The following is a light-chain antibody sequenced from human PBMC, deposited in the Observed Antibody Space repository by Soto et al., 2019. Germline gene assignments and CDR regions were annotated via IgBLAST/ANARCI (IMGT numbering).Light chain of an antibody. Sequence: QLVLTQSPSASASLGASVKLTCTLSSGHSSYAIAWHQQLPEKGPRFLMKLSSDGSHNKGGGIPDRFSGYRSGAECYLTISSLQSAYQADYYCQTWGTDTYVIFGGGTKITVL. V-gene: IGLV4-69*01. CDR3: QTWGTDTYVI. J-gene: IGLJ2*01. CDR2: LSSDGSH. CDR1: SGHSSYA.